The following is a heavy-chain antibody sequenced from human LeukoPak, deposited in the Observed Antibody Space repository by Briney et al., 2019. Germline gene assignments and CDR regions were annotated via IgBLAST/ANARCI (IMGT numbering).Heavy chain of an antibody. Sequence: SETLSLTCAVYGGSFSGYYWSWIRQPPGKGLEWIGEINHSGSTNYNPSLKGRVTISVDTSKNQFSLKLSSVTAADTAVYYCARAHMYYDYIWGSYRRYYFDYWRQGTLVTVSS. V-gene: IGHV4-34*01. CDR2: INHSGST. CDR1: GGSFSGYY. D-gene: IGHD3-16*02. CDR3: ARAHMYYDYIWGSYRRYYFDY. J-gene: IGHJ4*02.